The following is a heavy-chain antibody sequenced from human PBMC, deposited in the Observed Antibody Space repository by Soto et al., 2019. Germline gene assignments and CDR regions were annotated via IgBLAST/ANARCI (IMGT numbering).Heavy chain of an antibody. J-gene: IGHJ4*02. CDR3: AKDRPRYCSGGSCYSRFDY. V-gene: IGHV3-23*01. Sequence: GGSLRLSCAASGFTFSSYAMSWVRQAPGKGLEWVSAISGSGGSTYYADSVKGRFTISRDNSKNTLYLQMNSLRAEDTAVYYCAKDRPRYCSGGSCYSRFDYWGQGTLVTVSS. CDR2: ISGSGGST. D-gene: IGHD2-15*01. CDR1: GFTFSSYA.